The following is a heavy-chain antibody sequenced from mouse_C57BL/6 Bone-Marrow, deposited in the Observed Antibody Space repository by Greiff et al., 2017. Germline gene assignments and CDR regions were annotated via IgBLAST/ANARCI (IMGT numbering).Heavy chain of an antibody. CDR1: GYAFSSSW. J-gene: IGHJ3*01. Sequence: QVQLKESGPELVKPGASVKISCKASGYAFSSSWMNWVKQRPGKGLEWIGRIYPGDGDTNYNGKFKGKATLTADKSSSTAYMQLSILTSEDSAVYFCARGYYGGPRFAYWGQGTLVTVSA. CDR3: ARGYYGGPRFAY. V-gene: IGHV1-82*01. D-gene: IGHD2-1*01. CDR2: IYPGDGDT.